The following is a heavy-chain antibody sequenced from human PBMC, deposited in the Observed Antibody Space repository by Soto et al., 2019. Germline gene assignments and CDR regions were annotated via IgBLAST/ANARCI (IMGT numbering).Heavy chain of an antibody. V-gene: IGHV3-30*18. Sequence: QVQLVESGGGVVQPGRSLRLSCAASGFTFSSYGMHWVRQAPGKGLEWVAVISYDGSNKYYADSEKGRFTISRDNSKNTLYLQMNSLRAEDTAVYYCAKDLMIHRYYYYYGMDVWGQGTTVTVSS. J-gene: IGHJ6*02. CDR3: AKDLMIHRYYYYYGMDV. CDR1: GFTFSSYG. D-gene: IGHD3-16*01. CDR2: ISYDGSNK.